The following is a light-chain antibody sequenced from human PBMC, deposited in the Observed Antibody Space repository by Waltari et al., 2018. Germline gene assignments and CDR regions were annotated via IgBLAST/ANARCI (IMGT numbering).Light chain of an antibody. CDR1: TLAKRY. CDR3: QSVDSGRPWHVL. V-gene: IGLV3-25*03. CDR2: KEK. Sequence: SSDLTQPPSVSVSPGQTARITCSGETLAKRYTYWYQRKPGQAPQLINYKEKERPPGTPERFSGSRSGTTVTLTITGVQAEDEAEFFCQSVDSGRPWHVLFGGGTKLTVL. J-gene: IGLJ2*01.